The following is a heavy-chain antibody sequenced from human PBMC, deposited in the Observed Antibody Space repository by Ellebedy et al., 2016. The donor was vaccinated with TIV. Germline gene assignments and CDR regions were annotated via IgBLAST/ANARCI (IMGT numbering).Heavy chain of an antibody. CDR1: GFTFSSYA. J-gene: IGHJ4*02. V-gene: IGHV3-23*01. CDR2: ISGSGGST. Sequence: GGSLRLXXAASGFTFSSYAMSWVRQAPGKGLEWVSAISGSGGSTYYADSVKGRFTISRDNSKNTLYLQMNSLRAEDTAVYYCAKGQYSGSYLYYFDYWGQGTLVTVSS. D-gene: IGHD1-26*01. CDR3: AKGQYSGSYLYYFDY.